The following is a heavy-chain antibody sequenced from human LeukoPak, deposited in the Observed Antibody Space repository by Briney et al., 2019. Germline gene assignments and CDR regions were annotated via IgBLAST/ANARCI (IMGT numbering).Heavy chain of an antibody. D-gene: IGHD2-21*02. CDR1: GFSLRTSGMC. CDR2: IDWDDDN. J-gene: IGHJ6*02. CDR3: ARFVVTATPGGMDV. Sequence: SGPTLLNPTQTLTLTCSFSGFSLRTSGMCVSWIRQPPGKALEWLARIDWDDDNYYSTSLKTRLTTYKDTSKNQVVLTMTNMDPVDTATYYCARFVVTATPGGMDVWGQGPTVTVSS. V-gene: IGHV2-70*11.